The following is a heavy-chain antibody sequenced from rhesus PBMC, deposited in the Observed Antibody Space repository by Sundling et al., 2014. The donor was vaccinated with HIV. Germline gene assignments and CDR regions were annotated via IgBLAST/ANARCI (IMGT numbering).Heavy chain of an antibody. D-gene: IGHD3-34*01. J-gene: IGHJ4*01. CDR2: ISGNTGST. Sequence: QVQLQESGPGLVKPSETLSLTCAVSGGSFSGYYWAWIRQPPGKGLEWIGYISGNTGSTDYNPSLKSRVTISTDTSKNQFSLKLSSVTAADTAVYYCRREYSPSPFGVIPTTFDYWGQGVLVTVSS. CDR3: RREYSPSPFGVIPTTFDY. V-gene: IGHV4-165*01. CDR1: GGSFSGYY.